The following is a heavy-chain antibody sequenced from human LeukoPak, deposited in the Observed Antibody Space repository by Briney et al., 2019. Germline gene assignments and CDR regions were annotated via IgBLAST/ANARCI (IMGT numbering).Heavy chain of an antibody. CDR3: ARDLFRGEWSGPHAFDI. CDR2: IIPIFGTA. D-gene: IGHD3-3*01. J-gene: IGHJ3*02. CDR1: GGTFSSYA. Sequence: SVKVSCKASGGTFSSYAISWVRQAPGQGLEWMGGIIPIFGTANYAQKFQGRVTITTDESTSTAYMELSSLRSEDTAVYYCARDLFRGEWSGPHAFDIWGQGTMVTVSS. V-gene: IGHV1-69*05.